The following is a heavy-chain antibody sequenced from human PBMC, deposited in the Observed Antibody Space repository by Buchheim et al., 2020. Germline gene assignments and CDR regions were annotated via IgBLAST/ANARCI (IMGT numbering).Heavy chain of an antibody. CDR1: GGSVSSGSYY. V-gene: IGHV4-61*01. J-gene: IGHJ4*02. Sequence: QVQLQESGPGLVKPSETLSLTCTVSGGSVSSGSYYWSWIRQPPGKGLEWIGYIYYSGSTNYNPSLKSRVTISVDTSKNQFFMKLSSVTAAAAAVYYCARWRRVIVVVPAARVGYFDYWGQGTL. CDR2: IYYSGST. D-gene: IGHD2-2*01. CDR3: ARWRRVIVVVPAARVGYFDY.